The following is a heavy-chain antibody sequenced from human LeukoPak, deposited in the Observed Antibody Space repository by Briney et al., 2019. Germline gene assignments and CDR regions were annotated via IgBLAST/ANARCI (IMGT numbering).Heavy chain of an antibody. Sequence: PGGSLRLSCAASGFTFDDYGMSWVRQAPGKGLEWVSGINWNGGSTGYADSVKGRFTISRDNAKNSLYLQMNSLRAEDTALYYCARDAKYSSGWGENYFDYWGQGTLVTVSS. J-gene: IGHJ4*02. V-gene: IGHV3-20*04. CDR2: INWNGGST. CDR1: GFTFDDYG. D-gene: IGHD6-19*01. CDR3: ARDAKYSSGWGENYFDY.